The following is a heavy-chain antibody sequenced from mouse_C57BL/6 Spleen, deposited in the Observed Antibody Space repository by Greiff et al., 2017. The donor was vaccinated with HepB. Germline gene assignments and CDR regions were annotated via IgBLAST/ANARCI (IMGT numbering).Heavy chain of an antibody. CDR1: GYSITSGYY. CDR2: ISYDGSN. CDR3: ARFYYGNYVYFDV. V-gene: IGHV3-6*01. D-gene: IGHD2-1*01. Sequence: EVQLQESGPGLVKPSQSLSLTCSVTGYSITSGYYWNWIRQFPGNKLEWMGYISYDGSNNYNPSLKNRISITRDTSKNQFFLKLNSVTTEDTATYYCARFYYGNYVYFDVWGTGTTVTVSS. J-gene: IGHJ1*03.